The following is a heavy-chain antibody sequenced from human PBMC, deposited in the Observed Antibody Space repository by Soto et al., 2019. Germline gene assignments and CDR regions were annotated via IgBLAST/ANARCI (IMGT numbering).Heavy chain of an antibody. J-gene: IGHJ6*02. D-gene: IGHD3-3*01. CDR2: ISYDGSNK. V-gene: IGHV3-30*18. Sequence: GCLRLACSASGCTFSSYGMHWVRQAPGKGLEWVAVISYDGSNKYYADSVKGRFTISRDNSKNTLYLQMNSLRAEDTAVYYCAKDSHMYYDFWSGSMDVWGQGTTVTVYS. CDR1: GCTFSSYG. CDR3: AKDSHMYYDFWSGSMDV.